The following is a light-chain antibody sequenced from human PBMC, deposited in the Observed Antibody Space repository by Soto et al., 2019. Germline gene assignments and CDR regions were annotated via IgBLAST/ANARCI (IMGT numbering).Light chain of an antibody. Sequence: QSVLTQPPSASGTPGQRVIISCSGSNSNIGTYTVNWYQQLPGTAPKLLIYTDYQRPSGVPDRFSGSKSGPSASLAISGLQSEDEADYYCASWDDSLSGGVFGGGTKLTVL. CDR1: NSNIGTYT. V-gene: IGLV1-44*01. CDR2: TDY. J-gene: IGLJ3*02. CDR3: ASWDDSLSGGV.